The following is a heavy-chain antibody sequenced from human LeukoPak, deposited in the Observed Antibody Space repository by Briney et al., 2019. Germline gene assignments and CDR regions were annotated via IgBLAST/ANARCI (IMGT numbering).Heavy chain of an antibody. D-gene: IGHD3-22*01. CDR3: ARGGSNGYNWFDP. Sequence: GGSLRLSCAASGFTFSDYYMSWIRQAPGKGLEWVSYISDTGNTKYYADSVKGRFTISRDNTKSSLSLQMNSLTAEDTAFYYCARGGSNGYNWFDPWGQGTLVTVSS. CDR1: GFTFSDYY. CDR2: ISDTGNTK. V-gene: IGHV3-11*01. J-gene: IGHJ5*02.